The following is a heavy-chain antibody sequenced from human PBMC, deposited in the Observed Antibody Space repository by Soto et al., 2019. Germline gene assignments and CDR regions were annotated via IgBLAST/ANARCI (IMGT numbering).Heavy chain of an antibody. CDR3: AKDGWFGESTTIYYYYGMDV. Sequence: HPGGSLRLSCAASGFTFSSYAMSWVRQAPGKGLEWVSAISGSGGSTYYADSVKGRFTISRDNSKNTLYLQMNSLRAEDTAVYYCAKDGWFGESTTIYYYYGMDVWGPGTTVTVSS. D-gene: IGHD3-10*01. J-gene: IGHJ6*02. CDR1: GFTFSSYA. CDR2: ISGSGGST. V-gene: IGHV3-23*01.